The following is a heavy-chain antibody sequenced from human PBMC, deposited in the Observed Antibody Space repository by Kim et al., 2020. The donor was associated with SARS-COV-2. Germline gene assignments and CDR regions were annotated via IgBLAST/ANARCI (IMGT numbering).Heavy chain of an antibody. D-gene: IGHD5-18*01. J-gene: IGHJ4*02. V-gene: IGHV4-34*01. CDR2: T. CDR3: ARAPYSYALDY. Sequence: TNYNPYLKSRVTISVDTSKNQFSLKLSSVTAADTAVYYCARAPYSYALDYWGQGTLVTVSS.